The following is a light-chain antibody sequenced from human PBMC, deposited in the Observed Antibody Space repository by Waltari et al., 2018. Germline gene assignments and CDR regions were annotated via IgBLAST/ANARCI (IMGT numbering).Light chain of an antibody. CDR2: EVS. CDR1: SSDVGGYNY. CDR3: SSYTSSSTLV. V-gene: IGLV2-14*01. J-gene: IGLJ2*01. Sequence: QSALTQPASVSGSPGQSITISCTGTSSDVGGYNYVSWYQQHPGKAPKLRIYEVSNRPSGFSNRFSGSQSGNTASLTISGLQAEDEADYYCSSYTSSSTLVFGGGTKLTVL.